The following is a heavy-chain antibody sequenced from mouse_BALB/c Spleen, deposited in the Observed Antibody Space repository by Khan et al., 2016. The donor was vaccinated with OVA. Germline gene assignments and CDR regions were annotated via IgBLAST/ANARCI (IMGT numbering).Heavy chain of an antibody. V-gene: IGHV1-7*01. CDR2: INPSAGYT. Sequence: QIQLVQSGAELAKPGASVQMSCKASGYTFTSYWMHWVKQRPGQGLEWIGYINPSAGYTDYNQKFKDKATLTADKSSSTAYMQLNSLTSEDSAVYYCARDRIDYWGQGTTLTVSS. J-gene: IGHJ2*01. CDR1: GYTFTSYW. CDR3: ARDRIDY.